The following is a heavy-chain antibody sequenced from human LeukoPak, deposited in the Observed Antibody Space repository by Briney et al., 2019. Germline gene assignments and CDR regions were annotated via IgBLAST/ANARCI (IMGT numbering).Heavy chain of an antibody. CDR1: GFTFSNYV. CDR3: ARDNDWASHY. J-gene: IGHJ4*02. CDR2: INHNGEMI. Sequence: NPGGSLRLSCAASGFTFSNYVMSWVRQAPGKGLEWVSYINHNGEMIFYPDFVKGRFTISRDNAKNSLYLQMNSLRDEDTAVYYCARDNDWASHYWGQGTLVTVSS. D-gene: IGHD3-9*01. V-gene: IGHV3-48*02.